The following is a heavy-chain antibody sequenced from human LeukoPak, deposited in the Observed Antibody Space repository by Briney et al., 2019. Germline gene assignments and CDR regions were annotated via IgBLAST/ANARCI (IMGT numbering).Heavy chain of an antibody. Sequence: PSETLSLTCAVSGGSVSSSNWWSWVRQPPGKGLEWIGSIYYSGSTYYNPSLKSRVTISVDTSKNQFSLKLSSVTAADTAVYYCARHEVGATGFDYWGQGTLVTVSS. CDR3: ARHEVGATGFDY. J-gene: IGHJ4*02. CDR2: IYYSGST. D-gene: IGHD1-26*01. CDR1: GGSVSSSNW. V-gene: IGHV4-4*02.